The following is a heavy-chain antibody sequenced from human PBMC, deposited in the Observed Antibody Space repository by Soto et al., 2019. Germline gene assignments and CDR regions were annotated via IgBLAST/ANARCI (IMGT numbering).Heavy chain of an antibody. Sequence: GASVKVSCKASGYTFTSYDMHWVRQAPGQGLEWMGIINPSGGSTSYAQKFQGRVTMTRDTSTSTVYMELSSLRSEDTAVYYCARVYCSGGSCYSVDYWGQGTLVTVSS. CDR2: INPSGGST. V-gene: IGHV1-46*01. D-gene: IGHD2-15*01. CDR3: ARVYCSGGSCYSVDY. CDR1: GYTFTSYD. J-gene: IGHJ4*02.